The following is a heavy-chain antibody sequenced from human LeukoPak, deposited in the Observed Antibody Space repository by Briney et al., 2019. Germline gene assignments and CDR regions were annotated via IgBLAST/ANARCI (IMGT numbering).Heavy chain of an antibody. CDR3: ARDSAAGDYYYYYMDV. V-gene: IGHV1-2*02. Sequence: ASVKVSCKASGYTFTAYYIHWVRQAPGQGLEWMGWINPYSGVTDCAQKFQGRVTMTRDTSISTAYMEQTRLRSDDTAVYYCARDSAAGDYYYYYMDVWGKGTTVTVSS. J-gene: IGHJ6*03. CDR1: GYTFTAYY. D-gene: IGHD6-13*01. CDR2: INPYSGVT.